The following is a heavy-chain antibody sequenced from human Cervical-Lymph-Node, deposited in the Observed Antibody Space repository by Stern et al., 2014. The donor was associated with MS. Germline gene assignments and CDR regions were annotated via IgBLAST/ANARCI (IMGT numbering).Heavy chain of an antibody. CDR3: AKGRVFTNDAFDL. Sequence: EVKMVESGGGLVQPARSLRLSCAASGFTFADFAMHCVRLPTRRGLTWGSGISGESGTRDYADSGKGRFTISRDNAKNSLFLQMTSLTAEDTALYYCAKGRVFTNDAFDLWGQGTMVTVSS. CDR2: ISGESGTR. V-gene: IGHV3-9*01. J-gene: IGHJ3*01. D-gene: IGHD3-10*01. CDR1: GFTFADFA.